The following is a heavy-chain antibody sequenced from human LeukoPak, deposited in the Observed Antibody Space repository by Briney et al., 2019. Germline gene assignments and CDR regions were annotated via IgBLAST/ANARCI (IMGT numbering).Heavy chain of an antibody. CDR2: IIPIFGIA. Sequence: SVKVSCKASGGTFSSYAIRWVRQAPGQRLEWMEGIIPIFGIANYAQKFQGRVTITADKSTSTAYMALSSLRPEDTGVYYCARVEGYCSGGSCYLDPWGQGTLVTVSS. D-gene: IGHD2-15*01. CDR3: ARVEGYCSGGSCYLDP. V-gene: IGHV1-69*10. J-gene: IGHJ5*02. CDR1: GGTFSSYA.